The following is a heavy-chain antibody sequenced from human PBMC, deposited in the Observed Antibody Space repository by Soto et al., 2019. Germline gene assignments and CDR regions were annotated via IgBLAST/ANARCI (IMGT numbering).Heavy chain of an antibody. CDR2: IIPIFGTA. CDR1: GGTFSSYA. Sequence: SVKVSCKASGGTFSSYAISWVLQAPGQGLEWMGGIIPIFGTANYAQKFQGRVTITADESTSTAYMELSSLRSEDTAVYYCARAYYDSSGYPPYWFDPWGQGTLVTVSS. J-gene: IGHJ5*02. V-gene: IGHV1-69*13. CDR3: ARAYYDSSGYPPYWFDP. D-gene: IGHD3-22*01.